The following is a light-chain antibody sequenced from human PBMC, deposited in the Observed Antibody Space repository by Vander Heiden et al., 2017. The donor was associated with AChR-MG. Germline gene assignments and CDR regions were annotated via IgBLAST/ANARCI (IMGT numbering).Light chain of an antibody. V-gene: IGKV1-5*01. Sequence: DIPMTQSPSSLSASVGDRVTLTCRASQNISSWWAWYQQKPGTAPKLLIYDASSLESGVPSRFSGSGSGAEFTLTISSLQPDDFASYYCQQCDSYPWTFGQGTRVDIK. J-gene: IGKJ1*01. CDR2: DAS. CDR1: QNISSW. CDR3: QQCDSYPWT.